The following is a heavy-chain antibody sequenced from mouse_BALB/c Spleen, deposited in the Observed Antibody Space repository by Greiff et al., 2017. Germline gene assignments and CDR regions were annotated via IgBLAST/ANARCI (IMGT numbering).Heavy chain of an antibody. CDR1: GYTFTSYV. J-gene: IGHJ4*01. CDR3: ARTNHYGSSYDYAMDY. D-gene: IGHD1-1*01. V-gene: IGHV1-14*01. Sequence: EVQLQQSGPELVKPGASVKMSCKASGYTFTSYVMHWVKQKPGQGLEWIGYINPYNDGTKYNEKFKGKATLTSDKSSSTAYMELSSLTSEDSAVYYCARTNHYGSSYDYAMDYWGQGTSVTVSS. CDR2: INPYNDGT.